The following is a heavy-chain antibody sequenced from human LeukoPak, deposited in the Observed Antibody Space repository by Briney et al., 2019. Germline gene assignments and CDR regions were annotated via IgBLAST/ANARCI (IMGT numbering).Heavy chain of an antibody. Sequence: GGSLRLSCAASGFIFSSYAMSRVRQAPGKGLEWVSAISASGGSTYYADSVKGRFTISRDNSKNTLYLQMNSLRAEDTAVYYCARATWDTALLTGAFDIWGQGTMVTVAS. J-gene: IGHJ3*02. CDR3: ARATWDTALLTGAFDI. CDR2: ISASGGST. V-gene: IGHV3-23*01. CDR1: GFIFSSYA. D-gene: IGHD5-18*01.